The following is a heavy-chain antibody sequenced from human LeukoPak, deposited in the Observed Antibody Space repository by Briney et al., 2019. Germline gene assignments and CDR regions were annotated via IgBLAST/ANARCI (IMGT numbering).Heavy chain of an antibody. J-gene: IGHJ3*02. CDR1: GFTFSSYS. V-gene: IGHV3-21*04. CDR3: AKGSHDYYDSSGYYFHDAFDI. CDR2: ISSSSSYI. Sequence: GGSLRLSCAASGFTFSSYSMNWVRQAPGKGLEWVSSISSSSSYIYYADSVKGRFTISRDNAKNSLYLQMNSLRAEDTALYYCAKGSHDYYDSSGYYFHDAFDIWGQGTMVTVSS. D-gene: IGHD3-22*01.